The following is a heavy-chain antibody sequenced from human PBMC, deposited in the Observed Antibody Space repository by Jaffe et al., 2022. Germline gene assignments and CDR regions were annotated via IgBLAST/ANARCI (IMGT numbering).Heavy chain of an antibody. V-gene: IGHV3-48*01. D-gene: IGHD2-21*01. CDR2: ISSRSSTI. J-gene: IGHJ4*02. Sequence: EVQLVESGGGFVQPGGSLRLSCAASGFTFSSYSMIWVRQAPGKGLEYISYISSRSSTIYYADSVKGRVTISRDNAKDSLFLQMNSLRVEDTAVYYCARVVGTREYSDYWGQGTLVTVSS. CDR1: GFTFSSYS. CDR3: ARVVGTREYSDY.